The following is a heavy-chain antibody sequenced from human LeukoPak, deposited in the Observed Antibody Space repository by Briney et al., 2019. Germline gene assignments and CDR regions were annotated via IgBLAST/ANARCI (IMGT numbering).Heavy chain of an antibody. D-gene: IGHD3/OR15-3a*01. CDR1: GFTFSNYW. V-gene: IGHV3-74*01. Sequence: PGGSLRLSCAASGFTFSNYWMHWVRQAPGKGLVWVSRINSDGSSTSYADSVKGRFTISRDNAKNTPHLQMNSLRDEGTAVSYCARSWTPDDYWGQGTLVTVSS. CDR2: INSDGSST. J-gene: IGHJ4*02. CDR3: ARSWTPDDY.